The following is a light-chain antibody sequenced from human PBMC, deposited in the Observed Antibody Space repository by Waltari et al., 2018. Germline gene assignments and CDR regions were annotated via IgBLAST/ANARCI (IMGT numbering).Light chain of an antibody. CDR3: HVWHPDVDPGV. CDR1: NIGSYS. J-gene: IGLJ1*01. V-gene: IGLV3-21*04. Sequence: SYVLTQPPSVSVAPGETARITCGGDNIGSYSVHWYQQRPGQAPMLVIYYDSARPSGIPEPFSGSNSGNTATLTISRVEAGDEAKYYCHVWHPDVDPGVFGTGTDVTVL. CDR2: YDS.